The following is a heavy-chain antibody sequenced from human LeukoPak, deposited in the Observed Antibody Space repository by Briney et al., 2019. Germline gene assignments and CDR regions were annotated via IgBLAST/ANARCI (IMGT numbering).Heavy chain of an antibody. CDR3: ARDRSRRTRILGY. Sequence: GASVKVSCKASGGTFSGYAISWVRQAPGQGLEWMGGIIPIFGTANYAQKFQGRVTITADESTSTAYMELSSLRSDDTAVYYCARDRSRRTRILGYWGQGTLVTVSS. D-gene: IGHD1-26*01. J-gene: IGHJ4*02. V-gene: IGHV1-69*13. CDR2: IIPIFGTA. CDR1: GGTFSGYA.